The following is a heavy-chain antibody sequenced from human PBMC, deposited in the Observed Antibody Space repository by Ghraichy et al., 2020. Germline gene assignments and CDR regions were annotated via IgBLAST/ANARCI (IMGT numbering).Heavy chain of an antibody. Sequence: SETLSLTCSVSGGSISNYYWSWIRQSPGKGLEWIGYIYYSGSTNYNPSLKSRVTMSLDTSKNQFSLNLTSVTAADTAVYYCARGPSSGDSYGWSQGTLVTVSS. J-gene: IGHJ4*02. CDR3: ARGPSSGDSYG. V-gene: IGHV4-59*01. CDR2: IYYSGST. CDR1: GGSISNYY. D-gene: IGHD5-18*01.